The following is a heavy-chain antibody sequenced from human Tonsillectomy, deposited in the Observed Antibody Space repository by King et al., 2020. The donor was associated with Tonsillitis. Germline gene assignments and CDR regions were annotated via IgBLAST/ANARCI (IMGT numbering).Heavy chain of an antibody. CDR3: ARDRGYCSGGNCYRPHYFDF. CDR1: GFTFSTYA. CDR2: ISYDGSMK. Sequence: VQLVESGGGVVQPGRSLRLSCAASGFTFSTYAMHWVRQAPGKGLEWVAVISYDGSMKYYADSVKGRFTISRDNSKSTVYLQMNSLRAEDTAVYFCARDRGYCSGGNCYRPHYFDFWGQGTLVTVSS. V-gene: IGHV3-30*04. D-gene: IGHD2-15*01. J-gene: IGHJ4*02.